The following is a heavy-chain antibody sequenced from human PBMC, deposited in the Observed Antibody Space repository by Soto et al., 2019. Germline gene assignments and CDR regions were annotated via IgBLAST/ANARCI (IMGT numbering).Heavy chain of an antibody. V-gene: IGHV5-51*01. J-gene: IGHJ4*02. D-gene: IGHD6-13*01. CDR2: IYPGDHET. CDR3: ARSPRSSPYLDV. CDR1: GYTFSNFW. Sequence: GESLKISCQCSGYTFSNFWIGWVRQLPGQGLEWMGIIYPGDHETRYSPSFLGKVTISAEKSINTAYLQWSSLEASDSAFYFCARSPRSSPYLDVWGQGALVTVSS.